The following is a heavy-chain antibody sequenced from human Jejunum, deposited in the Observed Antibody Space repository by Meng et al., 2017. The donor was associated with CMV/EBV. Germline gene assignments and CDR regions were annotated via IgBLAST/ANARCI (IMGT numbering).Heavy chain of an antibody. Sequence: QGQLVQSGAEVKKSGASVKVSCKASEYTFTDWCIYWVRQAPGQGLEWMGRINPNSGGTNYAQKFQGWITMTRDTSISTAYMELSRLRSDDTAVYYCARGEGYCTNGVCSPGYWGQGSLVTVSS. D-gene: IGHD2-8*01. CDR1: EYTFTDWC. J-gene: IGHJ4*02. CDR2: INPNSGGT. CDR3: ARGEGYCTNGVCSPGY. V-gene: IGHV1-2*04.